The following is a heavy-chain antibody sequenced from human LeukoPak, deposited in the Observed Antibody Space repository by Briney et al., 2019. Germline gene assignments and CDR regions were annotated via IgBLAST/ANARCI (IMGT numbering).Heavy chain of an antibody. J-gene: IGHJ4*02. CDR1: GFAFSSYS. Sequence: GGSLRLSCAASGFAFSSYSMNWVRQAPGKGLEWVSSISSSSSYIYYADSVKGRFTISRDNAKNSLYLQMNSLRAEDTAVYYCARTGPGGDFWSGYYQAFDYWGQGTLVTVSS. V-gene: IGHV3-21*01. CDR2: ISSSSSYI. D-gene: IGHD3-3*01. CDR3: ARTGPGGDFWSGYYQAFDY.